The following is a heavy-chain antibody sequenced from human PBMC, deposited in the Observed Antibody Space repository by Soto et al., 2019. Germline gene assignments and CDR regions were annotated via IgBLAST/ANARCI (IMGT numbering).Heavy chain of an antibody. CDR1: GNSFTTHW. Sequence: ESLKISWQHSGNSFTTHWIGWVCQMPGKGLEWMGLIYPGDSHVRYGPSLQGQVAFSLDRSTTTVYLRWSSLKASDTAIYYCARLHYISSFSFYWGQGALVTVSS. CDR2: IYPGDSHV. CDR3: ARLHYISSFSFY. J-gene: IGHJ4*02. V-gene: IGHV5-51*01. D-gene: IGHD6-6*01.